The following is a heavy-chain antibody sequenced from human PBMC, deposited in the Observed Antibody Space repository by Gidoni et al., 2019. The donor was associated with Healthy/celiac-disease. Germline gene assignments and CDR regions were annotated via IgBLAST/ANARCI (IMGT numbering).Heavy chain of an antibody. Sequence: QVQLVESGGGVVQPGRSLRLSCAASGFTFSSYGMPWVRQAPGKGLAWGAVIWYDGSNKYYADSVKGRFTISRDNSKNTLYLQMNSLRAEDTAVYYCARDGVHSGYSSSWPRDDAFDIWGQGTMVTVSS. CDR1: GFTFSSYG. CDR3: ARDGVHSGYSSSWPRDDAFDI. J-gene: IGHJ3*02. CDR2: IWYDGSNK. V-gene: IGHV3-33*01. D-gene: IGHD6-13*01.